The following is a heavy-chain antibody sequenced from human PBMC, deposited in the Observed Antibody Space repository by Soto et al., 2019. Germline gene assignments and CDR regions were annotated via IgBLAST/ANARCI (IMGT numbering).Heavy chain of an antibody. V-gene: IGHV3-30*18. CDR1: GFTFSSYG. CDR3: AKTLGIAVAGTWDYYYGMDV. J-gene: IGHJ6*02. CDR2: ISYDGSNK. D-gene: IGHD6-19*01. Sequence: PGGSLRLSCAASGFTFSSYGMHWVRQAPGKGLEWVAVISYDGSNKYYADSVKGRFTISRDNSKNTLYLQMNSLRAEDTAVYYGAKTLGIAVAGTWDYYYGMDVWGQGTTVTVSS.